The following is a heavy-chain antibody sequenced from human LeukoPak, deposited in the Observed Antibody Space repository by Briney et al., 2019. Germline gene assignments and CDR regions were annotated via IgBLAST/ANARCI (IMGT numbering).Heavy chain of an antibody. J-gene: IGHJ2*01. V-gene: IGHV1-2*02. D-gene: IGHD1-26*01. CDR2: INPNSGGT. CDR1: GYTFTGYY. Sequence: ASVKVSCKASGYTFTGYYMHWVRQAPGQGLEWMGWINPNSGGTNYAQKLQGRVTMTTDTSTSTAYMELRSLRSDDTAVYYCARGTVGSYWYFDLWGRGTLVTVSS. CDR3: ARGTVGSYWYFDL.